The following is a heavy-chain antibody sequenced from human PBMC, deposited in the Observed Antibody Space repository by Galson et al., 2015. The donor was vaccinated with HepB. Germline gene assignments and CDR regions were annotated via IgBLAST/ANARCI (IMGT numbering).Heavy chain of an antibody. D-gene: IGHD3-22*01. CDR3: AAESSGAFAV. CDR2: TNYDGTSV. CDR1: GLPFSRRW. J-gene: IGHJ3*01. V-gene: IGHV3-74*01. Sequence: SLRLSCAASGLPFSRRWMHWVRQAPGKGLVWVSRTNYDGTSVDYTDSVRGRFFISRDNAKCTLFLQLSDLKVDDTATYFCAAESSGAFAVWGQGTQVTVSS.